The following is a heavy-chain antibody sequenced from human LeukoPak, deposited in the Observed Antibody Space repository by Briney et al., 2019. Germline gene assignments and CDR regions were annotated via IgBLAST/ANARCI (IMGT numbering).Heavy chain of an antibody. J-gene: IGHJ4*02. Sequence: GGSLRISCAASGFTFSSYAMSWVRQAPGKGLEWVSAISGSGGSTYYADSVKGRFTISRDNSKNTLYLQMNSLRAEDTAVYYCAKHKKSGYDYVPFDYWGQGTLVTVSS. CDR3: AKHKKSGYDYVPFDY. CDR1: GFTFSSYA. CDR2: ISGSGGST. V-gene: IGHV3-23*01. D-gene: IGHD5-12*01.